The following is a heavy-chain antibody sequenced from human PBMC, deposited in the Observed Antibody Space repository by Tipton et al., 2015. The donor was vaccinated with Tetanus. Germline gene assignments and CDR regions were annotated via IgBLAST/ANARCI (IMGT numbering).Heavy chain of an antibody. J-gene: IGHJ3*02. Sequence: TLSLTCTVSGGSISSFNYYWGWIRQPPGKGLEWIGSIYYSGTTYSNPSLGSRVTMSVDTSKIQFSLKVSSVTAADTAVYYCARLSSSANDAHAFDIWGQETMVTVSS. CDR1: GGSISSFNYY. CDR2: IYYSGTT. V-gene: IGHV4-39*01. CDR3: ARLSSSANDAHAFDI. D-gene: IGHD3-22*01.